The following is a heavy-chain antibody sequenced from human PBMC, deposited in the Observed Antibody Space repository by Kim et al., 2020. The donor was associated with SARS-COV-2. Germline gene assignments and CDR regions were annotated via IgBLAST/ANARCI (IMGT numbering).Heavy chain of an antibody. J-gene: IGHJ6*02. Sequence: NPALQSRVTLSGDKSTNQFSLKLSSVTAADTAVYYCARSSGDGMDVWGQGTTVTVSS. CDR3: ARSSGDGMDV. D-gene: IGHD3-10*01. V-gene: IGHV4-39*01.